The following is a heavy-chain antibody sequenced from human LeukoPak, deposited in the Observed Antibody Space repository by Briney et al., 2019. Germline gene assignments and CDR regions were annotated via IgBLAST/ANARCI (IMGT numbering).Heavy chain of an antibody. V-gene: IGHV3-23*01. CDR3: ATRVPYGSSSGYFDC. CDR1: GFTSRSYG. D-gene: IGHD6-6*01. Sequence: GGSLRLSCASSGFTSRSYGMDWVRQAPGKGLEWVSAITDSGGDTYYADSVKGRFTVSRDNSKNTLFLQMNSLRAEDTAIYFCATRVPYGSSSGYFDCWGQGTLVTVSS. J-gene: IGHJ4*02. CDR2: ITDSGGDT.